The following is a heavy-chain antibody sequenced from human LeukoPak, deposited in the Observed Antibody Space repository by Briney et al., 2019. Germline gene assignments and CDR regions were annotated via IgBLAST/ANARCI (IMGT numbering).Heavy chain of an antibody. CDR3: ARDHRNYFDY. J-gene: IGHJ4*02. V-gene: IGHV3-30*04. CDR1: GFTFSSYA. Sequence: GGSLRLSCAASGFTFSSYAMHWVRQAPGKGLEWVAVISYDGSNKYYADSVKGRFTISRDNSKNTLYLQMNSLRAEDTAVCYCARDHRNYFDYWGQGTLVTVSS. CDR2: ISYDGSNK. D-gene: IGHD1-14*01.